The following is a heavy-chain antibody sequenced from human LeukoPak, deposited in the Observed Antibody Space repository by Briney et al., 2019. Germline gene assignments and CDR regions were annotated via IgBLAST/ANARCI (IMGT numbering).Heavy chain of an antibody. CDR2: VNPSGGST. J-gene: IGHJ4*02. D-gene: IGHD6-19*01. V-gene: IGHV1-46*01. CDR1: GYTFTINY. CDR3: AKGGVAGTFDY. Sequence: ASVKVSCKASGYTFTINYIHWVRQAPGQRLEWMGLVNPSGGSTTYAQMLQGRVTITRATSTSTVYLELSRLRSEDTAVYYCAKGGVAGTFDYWGQGTQVTVSS.